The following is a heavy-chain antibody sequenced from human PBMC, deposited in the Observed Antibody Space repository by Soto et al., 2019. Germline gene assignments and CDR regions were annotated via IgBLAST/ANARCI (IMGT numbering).Heavy chain of an antibody. J-gene: IGHJ4*02. Sequence: ASVKVSCKXSGGTFSSYAISWVRQAPGQGLEWMGGIIPIFGTANYAQKFQGRVTITADESTSTAYMELSSLRSEDTAVYYCARESPAGSGYYYSDYWGQGTLVTVSS. CDR1: GGTFSSYA. CDR2: IIPIFGTA. CDR3: ARESPAGSGYYYSDY. V-gene: IGHV1-69*13. D-gene: IGHD3-22*01.